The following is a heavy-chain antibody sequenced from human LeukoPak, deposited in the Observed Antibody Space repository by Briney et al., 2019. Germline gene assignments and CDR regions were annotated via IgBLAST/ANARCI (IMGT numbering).Heavy chain of an antibody. Sequence: GGSLRLSCAASGFTFSSYWMHWVRQVPGKGLVWVSRINSDGSSTTYADSVKGRFTISRDNAKNTLFLQMNRLRAEDTAVYYCAKVGPPYSRGWSIELDYWGQGTLVTVSS. D-gene: IGHD6-19*01. CDR1: GFTFSSYW. CDR2: INSDGSST. J-gene: IGHJ4*02. V-gene: IGHV3-74*01. CDR3: AKVGPPYSRGWSIELDY.